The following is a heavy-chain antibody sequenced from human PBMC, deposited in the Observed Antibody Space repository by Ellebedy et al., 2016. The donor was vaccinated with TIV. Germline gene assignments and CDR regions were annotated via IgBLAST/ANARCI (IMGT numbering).Heavy chain of an antibody. J-gene: IGHJ6*02. CDR2: IGGTGHST. D-gene: IGHD3-10*01. CDR1: GFTFSYYA. V-gene: IGHV3-23*01. CDR3: AKGGGTMLRGVLRYYYGLDV. Sequence: GESLKISCAASGFTFSYYAMTWVRQAPGKGLEWVSTIGGTGHSTYYADSVKGRFTISRDNSNNTLYLQMNSLRAEDTAAYYCAKGGGTMLRGVLRYYYGLDVWGQGTTVTVSS.